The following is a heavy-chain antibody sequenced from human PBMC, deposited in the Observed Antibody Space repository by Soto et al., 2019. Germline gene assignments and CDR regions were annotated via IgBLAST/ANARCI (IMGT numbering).Heavy chain of an antibody. CDR3: ARENGDYHFDY. CDR2: IYHSGST. Sequence: PSETLSLTCAVSGGSISSGGYSWSWIRQPPGEGLEWIGYIYHSGSTYYNPSLKSRVTISVDRSKNQFSLKLSSVTAADTAVYYCARENGDYHFDYWGQGTRVTVSS. J-gene: IGHJ4*02. D-gene: IGHD4-17*01. CDR1: GGSISSGGYS. V-gene: IGHV4-30-2*01.